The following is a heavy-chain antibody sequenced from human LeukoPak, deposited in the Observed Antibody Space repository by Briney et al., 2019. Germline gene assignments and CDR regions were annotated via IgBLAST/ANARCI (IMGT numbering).Heavy chain of an antibody. V-gene: IGHV4-4*02. Sequence: AETVSLTCAVSGDSISSSNWWHWVRQPPGKGLEWIGEIFHSERTNYTPSLRSRVSMSVDTSRNQFSLRLSSVTAADTAVYYCARGHGFERGAFDIWGQGTMVTVSA. CDR1: GDSISSSNW. J-gene: IGHJ3*02. D-gene: IGHD3-10*01. CDR3: ARGHGFERGAFDI. CDR2: IFHSERT.